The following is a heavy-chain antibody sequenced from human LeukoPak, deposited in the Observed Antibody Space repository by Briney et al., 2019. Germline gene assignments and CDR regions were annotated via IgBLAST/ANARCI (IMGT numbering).Heavy chain of an antibody. CDR3: ARAEDSSGYYYGDGTSFDY. V-gene: IGHV1-8*01. CDR1: GYTFTSYD. Sequence: GASVKVSCKASGYTFTSYDINWVRQATGQGLEWMGWMNPNSGNTGYAQKFQGRVTMTRNTSISAAYMELSSLRSEDTAVYYCARAEDSSGYYYGDGTSFDYWGQGTLVTVSS. D-gene: IGHD3-22*01. J-gene: IGHJ4*02. CDR2: MNPNSGNT.